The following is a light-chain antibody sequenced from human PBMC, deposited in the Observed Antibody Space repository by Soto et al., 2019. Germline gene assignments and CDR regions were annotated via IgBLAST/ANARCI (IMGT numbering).Light chain of an antibody. Sequence: SYELTQAPSVSVAPGQTARITCGGNNIAIKSVHWYQQKPGQAPVLVVYDDGDRPSGIPERFSGSNSGNTATLTITRVEAGDEADYHWQVWDSSSDHRVVFGGETKLTVL. CDR1: NIAIKS. CDR3: QVWDSSSDHRVV. V-gene: IGLV3-21*02. CDR2: DDG. J-gene: IGLJ2*01.